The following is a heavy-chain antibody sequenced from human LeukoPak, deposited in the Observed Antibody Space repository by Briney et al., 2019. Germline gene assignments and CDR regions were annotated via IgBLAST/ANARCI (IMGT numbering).Heavy chain of an antibody. CDR2: IYYSGST. J-gene: IGHJ4*02. CDR1: GGSISSSSYY. V-gene: IGHV4-39*01. CDR3: ARGRIQLWMGIDY. D-gene: IGHD5-18*01. Sequence: SETLSLTCTVSGGSISSSSYYWGWIRQPPGKGLEWIGSIYYSGSTYYNPSLKSRVTISVDTSKNQFSLKLSSVSAADTAVYYCARGRIQLWMGIDYWGQGTLVTVSS.